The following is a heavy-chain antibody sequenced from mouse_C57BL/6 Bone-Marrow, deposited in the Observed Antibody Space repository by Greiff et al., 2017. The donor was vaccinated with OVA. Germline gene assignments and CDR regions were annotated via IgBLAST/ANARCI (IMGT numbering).Heavy chain of an antibody. V-gene: IGHV1-69*01. CDR2: IDPSDSYT. D-gene: IGHD1-1*01. CDR1: GYTFTSYW. J-gene: IGHJ3*01. CDR3: ARGPYYGSAY. Sequence: QVQLQQSGAELVMPGASVKLSCKASGYTFTSYWMHWVKQRPGQGLEWIGEIDPSDSYTNYNQKFKGKSTLTVDKSSSTAYMQLSSLTSEDSAVYYCARGPYYGSAYWGQGTLVTVSA.